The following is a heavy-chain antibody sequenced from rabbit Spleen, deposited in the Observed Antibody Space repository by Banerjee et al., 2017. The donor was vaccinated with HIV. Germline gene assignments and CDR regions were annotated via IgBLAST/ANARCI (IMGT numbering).Heavy chain of an antibody. J-gene: IGHJ6*01. CDR2: IGAGVSYTT. V-gene: IGHV1S45*01. D-gene: IGHD1-1*01. Sequence: QEQLEESGSGLVKPEGSLTVPCTASGFSFSYSDYMCWVRQPPGKGPEWIACIGAGVSYTTYYATWAKGRFTISKASSTTVTLQMTSLTAADTATYFCARDTATSFSTYGMDLWAQAPWSPS. CDR1: GFSFSYSDY. CDR3: ARDTATSFSTYGMDL.